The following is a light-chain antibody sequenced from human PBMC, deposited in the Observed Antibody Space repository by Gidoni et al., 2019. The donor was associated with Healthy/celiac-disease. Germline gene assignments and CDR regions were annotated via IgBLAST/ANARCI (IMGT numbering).Light chain of an antibody. CDR2: DAS. CDR1: QDISNY. CDR3: QQYDNRPALT. Sequence: IQMTQSPSSLSASVGDRVTITCQASQDISNYLNWYQQKPGKAPKLLIYDASNLETGVPSRFSGSGSGTDFTFTISSLQPEDSATYYCQQYDNRPALTFGGGTKVEIK. V-gene: IGKV1-33*01. J-gene: IGKJ4*01.